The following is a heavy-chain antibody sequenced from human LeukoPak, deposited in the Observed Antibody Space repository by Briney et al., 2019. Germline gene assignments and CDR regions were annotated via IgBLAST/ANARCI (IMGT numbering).Heavy chain of an antibody. D-gene: IGHD6-13*01. CDR3: AREYRSSRYGY. CDR1: RVGIRCSCCW. J-gene: IGHJ4*02. CDR2: VYYSGTT. V-gene: IGHV4-39*07. Sequence: PSRTLWLTVSVRRVGIRCSCCWWGWIHKPPGKGLEWIGSVYYSGTTYYNPSLKSRVTISIDTSKNQFSLRLSSVTAEDTAVYYCAREYRSSRYGYWGQGNLVSVSS.